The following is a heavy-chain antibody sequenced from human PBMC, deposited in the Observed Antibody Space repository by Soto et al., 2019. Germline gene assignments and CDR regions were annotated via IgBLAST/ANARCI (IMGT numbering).Heavy chain of an antibody. CDR3: ARQVGIVRRATKKGAFDI. V-gene: IGHV4-59*08. J-gene: IGHJ3*02. CDR1: GGSISSYY. Sequence: PSETLSLTCTVSGGSISSYYWSWIRQPPGKGLEWIGYIYYSGSTNYNPSLKSRVTISVDTSKNQFSLKLSSVTAADTAVYYCARQVGIVRRATKKGAFDIWGQGTMVTVSS. D-gene: IGHD1-1*01. CDR2: IYYSGST.